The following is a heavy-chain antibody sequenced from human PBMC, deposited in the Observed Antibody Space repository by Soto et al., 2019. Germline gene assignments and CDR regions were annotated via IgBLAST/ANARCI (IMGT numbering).Heavy chain of an antibody. D-gene: IGHD6-6*01. CDR2: ISYDGSNK. J-gene: IGHJ4*02. V-gene: IGHV3-30-3*01. Sequence: QVQLVESGGGVVQPGRSLRLSCAASGFTFSSYAMHWVRQAPGKGLEWVAVISYDGSNKYYADSVKGRFTISRDNSKNTLYLQMNSLRAEDTAVYYCARDRDSSSGDPIYYFDYWGQGTLVTVSS. CDR1: GFTFSSYA. CDR3: ARDRDSSSGDPIYYFDY.